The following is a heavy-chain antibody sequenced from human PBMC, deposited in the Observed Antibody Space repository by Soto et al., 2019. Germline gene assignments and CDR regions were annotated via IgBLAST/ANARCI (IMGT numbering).Heavy chain of an antibody. CDR2: INAGNGNT. Sequence: GASVKVSCKASGYTFTSYAMHWVRQAPGQRLEWMGWINAGNGNTKYSQKFQGRVTITRDTSASTAYMELSSLRSEDTAVYYCAREGSEQQWYHPLFDYWGQGTLVTVSS. J-gene: IGHJ4*02. CDR1: GYTFTSYA. CDR3: AREGSEQQWYHPLFDY. D-gene: IGHD5-18*01. V-gene: IGHV1-3*01.